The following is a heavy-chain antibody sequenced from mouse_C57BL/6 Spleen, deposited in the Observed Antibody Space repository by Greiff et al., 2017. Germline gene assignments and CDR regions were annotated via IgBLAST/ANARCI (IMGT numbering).Heavy chain of an antibody. J-gene: IGHJ2*01. Sequence: EVKVVESGGGLVKPGGSLKLSCAASGFTFSSSTMSWVRQTPEKRLEWVATISGGGGNTYYPDSVKGRFTISRDNAKNTLYLQMSSLRSEDTALYYCARLTTVVAPFDYWGQGTTLTVSS. V-gene: IGHV5-9*01. D-gene: IGHD1-1*01. CDR3: ARLTTVVAPFDY. CDR2: ISGGGGNT. CDR1: GFTFSSST.